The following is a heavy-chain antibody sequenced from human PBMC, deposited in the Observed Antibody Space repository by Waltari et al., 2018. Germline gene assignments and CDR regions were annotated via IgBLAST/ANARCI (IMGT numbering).Heavy chain of an antibody. CDR3: AKDHFDYGDYEAPGY. J-gene: IGHJ4*02. CDR1: GSPFSRSC. CDR2: IRYDGSNK. Sequence: VQLVGSGGGGVQPGGSLGLPRPASGSPFSRSCMPGVRQAAGKGLEWVAFIRYDGSNKYYADSVKGRFTISRDNSKNTLYLQMNSLRAEDTAVYYCAKDHFDYGDYEAPGYWGQGTLVTVSS. D-gene: IGHD4-17*01. V-gene: IGHV3-30*02.